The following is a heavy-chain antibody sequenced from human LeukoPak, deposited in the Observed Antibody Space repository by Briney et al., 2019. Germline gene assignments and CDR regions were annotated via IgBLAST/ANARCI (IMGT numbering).Heavy chain of an antibody. J-gene: IGHJ4*02. Sequence: PSETLSLTCAVSGYSISSGYYWGRVRPPPGKGLEWIGSIYHSGSTYYNPSLKSRVTIAEDTSKNQFSLKLSSVTAADTAVYYCARPRYSSSQFDYWGQGTLVTVSS. CDR1: GYSISSGYY. V-gene: IGHV4-38-2*01. CDR3: ARPRYSSSQFDY. CDR2: IYHSGST. D-gene: IGHD6-13*01.